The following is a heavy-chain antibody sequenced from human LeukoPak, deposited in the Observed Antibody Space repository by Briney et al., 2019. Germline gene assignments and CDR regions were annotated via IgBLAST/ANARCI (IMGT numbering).Heavy chain of an antibody. Sequence: GASVKVSCKASGYIFTSHGLSWVRQAPGQGLEWMGWIDTYNGNTNYPQKLQGRVTVTTDTSTSTVYMELRSLRSDDTAVYYCARGSAAGLDAFDIWGQGTMVTVSS. CDR1: GYIFTSHG. D-gene: IGHD6-13*01. V-gene: IGHV1-18*01. J-gene: IGHJ3*02. CDR3: ARGSAAGLDAFDI. CDR2: IDTYNGNT.